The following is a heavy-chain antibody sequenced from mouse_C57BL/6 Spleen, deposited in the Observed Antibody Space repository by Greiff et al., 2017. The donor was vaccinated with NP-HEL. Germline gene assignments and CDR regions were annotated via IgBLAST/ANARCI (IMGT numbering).Heavy chain of an antibody. V-gene: IGHV7-1*01. CDR1: GFTFSDFY. CDR2: SRNKANDYTT. J-gene: IGHJ2*01. D-gene: IGHD2-3*01. CDR3: ARDADGYFDY. Sequence: EVKVVESGGGLVQSGRSLRLSCATSGFTFSDFYMEWVRQAPGTGLEWIAASRNKANDYTTEYSASVKGRFIVSRDTSQSILYLQMNALRAEDTAIYYCARDADGYFDYWGQGTTLTVSS.